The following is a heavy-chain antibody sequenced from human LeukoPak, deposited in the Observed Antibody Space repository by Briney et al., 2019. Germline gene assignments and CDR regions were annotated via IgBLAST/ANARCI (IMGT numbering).Heavy chain of an antibody. CDR2: IYYSGST. V-gene: IGHV4-31*03. CDR1: GGSISSGGYY. J-gene: IGHJ6*02. D-gene: IGHD3-10*01. CDR3: SRLTNYGYHYYYGMDV. Sequence: PSQTLSLTCTVSGGSISSGGYYWSWIRQHPGKGLEWIGYIYYSGSTYYNPSLKSRVTISVDTSKNQFSLKLSSVTAADTAVYYCSRLTNYGYHYYYGMDVWGQGTTVTVSS.